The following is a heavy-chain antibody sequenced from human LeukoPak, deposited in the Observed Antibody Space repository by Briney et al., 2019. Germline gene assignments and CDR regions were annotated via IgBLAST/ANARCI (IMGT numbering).Heavy chain of an antibody. J-gene: IGHJ6*03. D-gene: IGHD3-9*01. CDR3: ARVGLRYFDWLPYPAYYYYMDV. CDR1: GYTFTSYG. CDR2: ISAYNGNT. V-gene: IGHV1-18*01. Sequence: GASVKVSCKASGYTFTSYGISWVRQAPGQGLEWTGWISAYNGNTNYAQKLQGRVTMTTDTSTSTAYMELRSLRSDDTAVYYCARVGLRYFDWLPYPAYYYYMDVWGKGTTVTVSS.